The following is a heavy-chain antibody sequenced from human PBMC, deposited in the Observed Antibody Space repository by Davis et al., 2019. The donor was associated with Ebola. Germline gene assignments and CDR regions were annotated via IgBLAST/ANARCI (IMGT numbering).Heavy chain of an antibody. CDR2: ISHHNGDT. D-gene: IGHD2/OR15-2a*01. V-gene: IGHV4-34*01. CDR1: GGSFSDYF. Sequence: MPSETLSLTCAVYGGSFSDYFWSWIRQPPEKGLEWIGEISHHNGDTNYNPSLRSRVAISVDKSKKQFFLNLRSVTAADTAVYYCARTSMTSISDLGLGYNYFAPWGQGTRVTVST. CDR3: ARTSMTSISDLGLGYNYFAP. J-gene: IGHJ5*02.